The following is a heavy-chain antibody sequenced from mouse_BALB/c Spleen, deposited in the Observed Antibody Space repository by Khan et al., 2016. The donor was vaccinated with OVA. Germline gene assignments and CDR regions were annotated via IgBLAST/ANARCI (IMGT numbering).Heavy chain of an antibody. V-gene: IGHV1S135*01. CDR2: IDPFNGGT. CDR1: GYSFTNYY. J-gene: IGHJ3*01. Sequence: EVQLQESGPELMKPGDSVKISCKASGYSFTNYYIHWVKQSHGQSLEWLGYIDPFNGGTTYNQQFKGTATLTVDKSSSTAYMHLNNLTSEDSAVYYGTRLGTTGWFTYWGQGTLVTVSA. CDR3: TRLGTTGWFTY. D-gene: IGHD2-13*01.